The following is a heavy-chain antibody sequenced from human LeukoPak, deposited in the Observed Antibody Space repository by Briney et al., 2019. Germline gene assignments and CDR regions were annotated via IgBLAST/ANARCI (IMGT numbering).Heavy chain of an antibody. D-gene: IGHD2-21*01. V-gene: IGHV3-30*18. CDR3: AKDHTTGGDCYFDY. CDR2: VPYDGSNE. Sequence: GGSLRLSCAASGFTVSNYGMHWVRQAPGKGLEWVAVVPYDGSNEYYADSVKGRFTISRDNSKNELYLQMNSLKPEDTAVYYCAKDHTTGGDCYFDYWGQGTLVTVSS. CDR1: GFTVSNYG. J-gene: IGHJ4*02.